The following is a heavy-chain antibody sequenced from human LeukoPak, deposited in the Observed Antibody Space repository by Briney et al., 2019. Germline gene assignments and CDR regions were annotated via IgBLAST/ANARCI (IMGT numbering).Heavy chain of an antibody. Sequence: PGGSLRLSCAAYGCTGSSYEMNWVRQAPGQGLESVSYISSSGSTIYYADSVKGRFTISRDNAKNSLYLQMNSLRAEDTAVYYCARGATFQHWGQGTLVTVSS. CDR2: ISSSGSTI. CDR1: GCTGSSYE. V-gene: IGHV3-48*03. CDR3: ARGATFQH. J-gene: IGHJ1*01. D-gene: IGHD5-12*01.